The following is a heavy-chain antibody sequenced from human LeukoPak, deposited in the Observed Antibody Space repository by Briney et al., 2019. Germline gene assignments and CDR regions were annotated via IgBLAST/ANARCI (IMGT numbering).Heavy chain of an antibody. D-gene: IGHD3-10*01. CDR3: ARAYMVQGVHFDY. CDR2: IYYSGSI. Sequence: SETLSLTCTVSGGSVSSGSYYWSWIRQPPGKGLEWIGYIYYSGSINYNPSLKSRVTISVDTSKNQFSLKLSSVTAADTAVYYCARAYMVQGVHFDYWGQGTLVTVSS. CDR1: GGSVSSGSYY. J-gene: IGHJ4*02. V-gene: IGHV4-61*01.